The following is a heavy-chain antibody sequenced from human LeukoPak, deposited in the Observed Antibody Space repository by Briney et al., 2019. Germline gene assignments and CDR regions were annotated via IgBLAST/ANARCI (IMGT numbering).Heavy chain of an antibody. Sequence: PGGSLRLSCAASGFTFDDYGMSWVRQAPGKGLEWVSGINWNGGSTGYADSVKGRFTISSDNAKNSLYLQMNSLRAEDTALYYCASSFFEEPYSSGWPKPYDYWGQGTLVTVSS. J-gene: IGHJ4*02. CDR3: ASSFFEEPYSSGWPKPYDY. CDR1: GFTFDDYG. CDR2: INWNGGST. V-gene: IGHV3-20*04. D-gene: IGHD6-19*01.